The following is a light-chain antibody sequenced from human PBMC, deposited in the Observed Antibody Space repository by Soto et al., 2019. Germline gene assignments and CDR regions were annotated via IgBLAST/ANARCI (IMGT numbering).Light chain of an antibody. CDR1: QSVSLS. CDR3: KERTGCATWT. J-gene: IGKJ1*01. V-gene: IGKV3-11*01. CDR2: DAS. Sequence: EIVLTQSPATLSLSPGGRATLSCRASQSVSLSLAWYQQKPGQAPRLLIYDASKRASGFPARFSGSGSGTDLTLTMGSLEPDDFAVYYCKERTGCATWTSGQETKVDIK.